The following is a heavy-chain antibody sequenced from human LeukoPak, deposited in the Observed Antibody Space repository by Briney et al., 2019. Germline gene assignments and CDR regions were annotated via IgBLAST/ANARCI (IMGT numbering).Heavy chain of an antibody. CDR3: AKTSQGSSWYGF. CDR2: INSDGSST. Sequence: GGSLRLSCAASGFTFSNYWMHWVRQAPGKGLVWVSRINSDGSSTSYADSVKGRFTISRDNAKSTLYVQMNSLRAEDTAVYYCAKTSQGSSWYGFWGQGTLVTVSS. J-gene: IGHJ5*01. V-gene: IGHV3-74*01. CDR1: GFTFSNYW. D-gene: IGHD6-13*01.